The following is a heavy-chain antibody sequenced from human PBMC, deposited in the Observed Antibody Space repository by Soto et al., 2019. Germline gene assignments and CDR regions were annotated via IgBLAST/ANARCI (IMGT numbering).Heavy chain of an antibody. CDR1: GFTVSRDY. J-gene: IGHJ3*02. V-gene: IGHV3-53*04. CDR2: IFSGGTA. D-gene: IGHD3-22*01. Sequence: PGGSLILSCAASGFTVSRDYMGWVRQAPGKGLEWVSIIFSGGTADYTDSVEGRFTISRHTSKNKLYLQMNSLRAEDTALYFCAGRTDSSRYYIDDAFDIWGQGTMVTVSS. CDR3: AGRTDSSRYYIDDAFDI.